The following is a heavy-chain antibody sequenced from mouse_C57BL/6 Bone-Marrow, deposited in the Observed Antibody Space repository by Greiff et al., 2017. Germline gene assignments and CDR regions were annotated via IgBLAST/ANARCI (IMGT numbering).Heavy chain of an antibody. CDR2: IWTGGGT. Sequence: VKVEESGPGLVAPSQSLSITCTVSGFSLTSYAISWVRQPPGKGLEWLGVIWTGGGTNYNSALKSRLSISKDNSKSQVFLKMNSLQTDDTARYYCARAIYYDYDGGGFDYWGQGTTLTVSS. D-gene: IGHD2-4*01. V-gene: IGHV2-9-1*01. CDR3: ARAIYYDYDGGGFDY. J-gene: IGHJ2*01. CDR1: GFSLTSYA.